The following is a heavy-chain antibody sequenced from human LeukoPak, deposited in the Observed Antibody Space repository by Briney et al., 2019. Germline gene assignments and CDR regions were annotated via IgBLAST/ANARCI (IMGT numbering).Heavy chain of an antibody. CDR3: AKQNYYDSSGYYLGGFRRPGDFDY. J-gene: IGHJ4*02. CDR1: GFTFSSSG. Sequence: PGGSLRLSCEASGFTFSSSGMSWVRQAPGKGLEWVSGISGSDRSTYYADSVKGRFTISRDNSKYTVYLQMKSLRAEDTAVYYCAKQNYYDSSGYYLGGFRRPGDFDYWGQGTLVTVSS. V-gene: IGHV3-23*01. D-gene: IGHD3-22*01. CDR2: ISGSDRST.